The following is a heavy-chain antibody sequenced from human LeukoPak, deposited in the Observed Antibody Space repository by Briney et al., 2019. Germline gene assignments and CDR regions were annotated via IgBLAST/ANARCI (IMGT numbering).Heavy chain of an antibody. V-gene: IGHV4-59*01. D-gene: IGHD1-26*01. Sequence: SETLSLTCTVSGGSISSYYWSWIRQPPGKGLERIGYIYYTGNTNYNPSLKSRVTISLDTSKNQFSLKLSSVTAADTAIYYCARVYYIDSNWFDPWGQGTLVTVSS. J-gene: IGHJ5*02. CDR3: ARVYYIDSNWFDP. CDR1: GGSISSYY. CDR2: IYYTGNT.